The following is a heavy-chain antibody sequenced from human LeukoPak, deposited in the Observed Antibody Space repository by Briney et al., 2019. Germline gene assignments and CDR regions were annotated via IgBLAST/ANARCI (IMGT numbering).Heavy chain of an antibody. J-gene: IGHJ6*03. CDR1: GYTFTSYY. D-gene: IGHD4-17*01. Sequence: GASVKVSCKASGYTFTSYYMHWVRQAPGQGLEWMGIINPGGGSTSYAQKFQGRVTMTRDMSTSTVYMELSSLRSEDTAVYYCARSPSYGDYGGYYYYMDVWGKGTTVTVSS. V-gene: IGHV1-46*01. CDR2: INPGGGST. CDR3: ARSPSYGDYGGYYYYMDV.